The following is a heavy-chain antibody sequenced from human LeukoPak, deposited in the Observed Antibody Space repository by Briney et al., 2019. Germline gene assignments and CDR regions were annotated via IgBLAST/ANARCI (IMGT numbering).Heavy chain of an antibody. CDR1: GFTFSSYA. J-gene: IGHJ4*02. CDR2: ISGSGGST. CDR3: AKVLANYVYAFDY. Sequence: VGSLRLSCAASGFTFSSYAMSWVRQAPGKGLEWVSAISGSGGSTYYADSVKGRFTISRDNSKNTLYLQMNSLRAEDTAVYYCAKVLANYVYAFDYWGQGTLVTVSS. D-gene: IGHD4/OR15-4a*01. V-gene: IGHV3-23*01.